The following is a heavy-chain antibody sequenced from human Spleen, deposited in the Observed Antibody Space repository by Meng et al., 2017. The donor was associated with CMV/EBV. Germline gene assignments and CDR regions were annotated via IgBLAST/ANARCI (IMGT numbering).Heavy chain of an antibody. Sequence: GESLKISCAASGFTFSSYAMHWVRQAPGKGLEWVAVISYDGSNKYYADSVKGRFTISRDNSKKILYLQMNTLRAEDTAVYYCARAQKSALMTGMGVWGQGTTVTVSS. V-gene: IGHV3-30-3*01. D-gene: IGHD3-3*01. CDR2: ISYDGSNK. J-gene: IGHJ6*02. CDR1: GFTFSSYA. CDR3: ARAQKSALMTGMGV.